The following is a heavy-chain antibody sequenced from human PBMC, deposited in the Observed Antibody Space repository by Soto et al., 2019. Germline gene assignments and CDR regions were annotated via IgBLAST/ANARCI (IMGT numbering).Heavy chain of an antibody. D-gene: IGHD1-26*01. Sequence: ASVKVSCKASGYTFTGHYSHWVRQAPEQGPEGMGATGHESCATRYAQRFQGRVTMTRDMSITTDYKELNNLSPDDTAVYYFGRGRSGQIFVFYWGQGTPVTVSS. J-gene: IGHJ4*02. CDR2: TGHESCAT. CDR1: GYTFTGHY. CDR3: GRGRSGQIFVFY. V-gene: IGHV1-2*02.